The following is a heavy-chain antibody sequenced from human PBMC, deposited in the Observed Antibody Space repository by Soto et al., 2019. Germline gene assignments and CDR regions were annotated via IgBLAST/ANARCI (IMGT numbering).Heavy chain of an antibody. J-gene: IGHJ4*02. CDR3: ARGQVVAAQH. CDR2: IYHSGST. CDR1: GGSISSGGYS. Sequence: QLQLQESGSGLVKPSQTLSLTCAVSGGSISSGGYSWSWIRQPPGKGLEWIGYIYHSGSTYYNPSLTSRVSISEDRSKNQFSLKLSSVPAADTAVYYCARGQVVAAQHWGQGTLVTVSS. V-gene: IGHV4-30-2*01. D-gene: IGHD2-15*01.